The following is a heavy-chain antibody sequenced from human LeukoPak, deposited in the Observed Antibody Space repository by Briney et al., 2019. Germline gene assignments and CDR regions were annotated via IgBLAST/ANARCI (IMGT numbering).Heavy chain of an antibody. CDR3: AKWGPPRGYYDSSGYFY. J-gene: IGHJ4*02. CDR1: GFTFSSYA. V-gene: IGHV3-23*01. D-gene: IGHD3-22*01. CDR2: ISGSGGST. Sequence: PGGSLRLSCAASGFTFSSYAMSWVRQAPGKGLEWVSAISGSGGSTYYADSVKGRFTISRDNSKNTLYLQMNSLRAEDTAVYYCAKWGPPRGYYDSSGYFYWGQGTLVTVSS.